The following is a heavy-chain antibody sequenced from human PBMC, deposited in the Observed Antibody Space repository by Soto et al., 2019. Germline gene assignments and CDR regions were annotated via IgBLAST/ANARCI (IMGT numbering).Heavy chain of an antibody. J-gene: IGHJ4*02. V-gene: IGHV3-21*01. CDR1: GFTLSSYT. Sequence: PGGSLRLSCAASGFTLSSYTMNWVRQAPGKGLEWVAFITSGSDYIYYADSVKGRFTISRDDANNSLFLQMSSLRAEDTAVYYCTREHVVTIFRRGQRGSSDNWSQGTLVTVSS. CDR2: ITSGSDYI. CDR3: TREHVVTIFRRGQRGSSDN. D-gene: IGHD3-9*01.